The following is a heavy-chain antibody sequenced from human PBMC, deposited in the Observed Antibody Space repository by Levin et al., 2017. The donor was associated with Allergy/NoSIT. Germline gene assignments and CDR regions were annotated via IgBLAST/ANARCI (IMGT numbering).Heavy chain of an antibody. CDR1: GGTFSSYA. CDR3: ARVGRKITFGGVIAAYYFDY. D-gene: IGHD3-16*02. Sequence: ASVKVSCKASGGTFSSYAISWVRQAPGQGLEWMGGIIPIFGTANYAQKFQGRVTITADESTSTAYMELSSLRSEDTAVYYCARVGRKITFGGVIAAYYFDYWGQGTLVTVSS. J-gene: IGHJ4*02. V-gene: IGHV1-69*13. CDR2: IIPIFGTA.